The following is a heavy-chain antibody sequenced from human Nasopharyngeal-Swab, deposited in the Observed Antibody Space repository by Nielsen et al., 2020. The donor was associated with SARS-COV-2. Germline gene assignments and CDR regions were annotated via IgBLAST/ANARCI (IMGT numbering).Heavy chain of an antibody. CDR3: SRGGYYYDSSGYSLFYFDY. D-gene: IGHD3-22*01. J-gene: IGHJ4*02. V-gene: IGHV7-4-1*02. Sequence: ASVRVSCKASGYSFTSFARNWVRQAPGQGLEWMGWINTNTGNPAYAQDFTGRFVFSLDTSVNTAYLQISSLKAEDTAVYYCSRGGYYYDSSGYSLFYFDYWGQGSLVTVSS. CDR1: GYSFTSFA. CDR2: INTNTGNP.